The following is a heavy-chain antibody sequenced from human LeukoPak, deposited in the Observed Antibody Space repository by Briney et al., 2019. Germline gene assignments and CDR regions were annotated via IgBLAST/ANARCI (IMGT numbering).Heavy chain of an antibody. CDR1: GFTFSSYA. Sequence: PGGSLRLSCAASGFTFSSYAMSWVRQPPGKGLEWIGEINHSGSTNYNPSLRSRVTISVDMSKNRFPLRLRSVNAADTAVYFCARIISPYYTSGSYGSWGQGTLVTVSS. V-gene: IGHV4-34*01. CDR2: INHSGST. J-gene: IGHJ5*02. CDR3: ARIISPYYTSGSYGS. D-gene: IGHD3-10*01.